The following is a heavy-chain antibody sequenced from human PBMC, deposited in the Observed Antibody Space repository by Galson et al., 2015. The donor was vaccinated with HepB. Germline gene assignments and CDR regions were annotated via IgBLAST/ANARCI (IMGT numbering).Heavy chain of an antibody. D-gene: IGHD1-1*01. J-gene: IGHJ4*02. CDR2: INPDSGGT. V-gene: IGHV1-2*06. Sequence: SVKVSCKASGYTFTGYYMHWVRQAPGQGLEWMGRINPDSGGTNYAQNFQGRVSMTRDTSISTVYMELSRLRSDDTAVYYCARGGGLSTGTVDYWGQGTLVTVSS. CDR3: ARGGGLSTGTVDY. CDR1: GYTFTGYY.